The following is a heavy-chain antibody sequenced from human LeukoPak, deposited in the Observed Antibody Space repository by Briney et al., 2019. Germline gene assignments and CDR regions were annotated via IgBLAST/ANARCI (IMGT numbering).Heavy chain of an antibody. D-gene: IGHD6-19*01. CDR2: IWYDGSNK. J-gene: IGHJ4*02. CDR3: AKAPSRSSGWSIDY. V-gene: IGHV3-30*02. Sequence: GGSLRLSCAASGFTFSSYVMHWVRQAPGKGLEWVAVIWYDGSNKYYADSVKGRFTISRDNSKNTLYLQMNSLRAEDTAVYYCAKAPSRSSGWSIDYWGQGTLVTVSS. CDR1: GFTFSSYV.